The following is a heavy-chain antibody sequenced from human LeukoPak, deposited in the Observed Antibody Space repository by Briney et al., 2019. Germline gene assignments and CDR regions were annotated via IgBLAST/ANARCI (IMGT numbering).Heavy chain of an antibody. J-gene: IGHJ6*03. V-gene: IGHV3-7*01. D-gene: IGHD2-2*02. CDR3: ARDGRTSTSCYTRGDV. CDR1: GVTFSSNW. Sequence: GGSLRLSCAAAGVTFSSNWMSWVRQAPGKGLEWVANIKPDGSEKYYVDSVKGRFTISRDNAKNSLYLQMNSLRAEDSAVYYCARDGRTSTSCYTRGDVWGKGTMVTVSS. CDR2: IKPDGSEK.